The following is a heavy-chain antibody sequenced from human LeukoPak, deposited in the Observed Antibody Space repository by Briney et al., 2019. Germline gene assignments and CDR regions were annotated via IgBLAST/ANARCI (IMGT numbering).Heavy chain of an antibody. V-gene: IGHV3-48*02. CDR3: ARPYNSGWTVGFHL. Sequence: TGGSLRLSCAASGFTFSTYNMNWVRQAPGKGLEWVAYISSTSSTIKYADSVKGRFTISRDNAKSSLYLQMNSLRDEDTAVYYCARPYNSGWTVGFHLWGQGTMVTVSS. J-gene: IGHJ3*01. CDR2: ISSTSSTI. CDR1: GFTFSTYN. D-gene: IGHD6-19*01.